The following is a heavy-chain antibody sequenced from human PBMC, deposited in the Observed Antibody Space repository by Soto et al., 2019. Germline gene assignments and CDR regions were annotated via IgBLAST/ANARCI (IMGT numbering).Heavy chain of an antibody. D-gene: IGHD1-1*01. CDR3: ARSLGLEYYYGMDV. CDR2: IIPIFGTA. J-gene: IGHJ6*02. CDR1: GGTFSTYA. Sequence: QVQLVQSGAEVKKPGSSVMVSCKASGGTFSTYAISWVRQAPGQGLEWMGGIIPIFGTASYAQKFQGSVTITADESTSTAYMELRSLTSEDTAVYYCARSLGLEYYYGMDVWGQGTTVTVSS. V-gene: IGHV1-69*12.